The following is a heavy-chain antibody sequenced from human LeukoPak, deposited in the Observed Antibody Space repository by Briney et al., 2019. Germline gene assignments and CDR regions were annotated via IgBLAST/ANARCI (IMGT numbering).Heavy chain of an antibody. J-gene: IGHJ6*03. D-gene: IGHD5-12*01. CDR2: IYTSGST. Sequence: SETLSLTCTVSGGSISSYYWSWIRQPAGKGLEWIGRIYTSGSTNYNPSLKSRVTMSVDTSKNQFSLKLSSVTAADTAVYYCARVGPGVVATISLGHYYYYYMDVWGKGTTVTVSS. CDR1: GGSISSYY. V-gene: IGHV4-4*07. CDR3: ARVGPGVVATISLGHYYYYYMDV.